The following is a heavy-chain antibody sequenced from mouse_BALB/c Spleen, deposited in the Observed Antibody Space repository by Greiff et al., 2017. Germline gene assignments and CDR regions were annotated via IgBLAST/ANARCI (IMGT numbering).Heavy chain of an antibody. CDR3: ARHYYCDGSSYGYFDV. V-gene: IGHV5-12-1*01. CDR2: ISSGGGST. CDR1: GFAFSSYD. J-gene: IGHJ1*01. D-gene: IGHD1-1*01. Sequence: DVQLVESGGGLVKPGGSLKLSCAASGFAFSSYDMSWVRQTPGKRLEWVAYISSGGGSTYYPDTVKGRFTISRDNAKNTLYLQMSSLKSEDTAMYYCARHYYCDGSSYGYFDVWGAGTTVTVSS.